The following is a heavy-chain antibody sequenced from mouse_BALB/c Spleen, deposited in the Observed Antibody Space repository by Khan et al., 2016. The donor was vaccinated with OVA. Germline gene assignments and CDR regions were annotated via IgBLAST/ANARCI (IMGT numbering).Heavy chain of an antibody. Sequence: VQLKQSGAELARPGASVKMSCKTSGYTFSSYTIHWIKLRPGQGLEWIGYINPNNGDTNYNQRFKDKATLTADKSSSTAYMQLSSLTSEESAVYYCANHGSSSAWLTYWGQGTLVTVSA. CDR2: INPNNGDT. D-gene: IGHD1-1*01. J-gene: IGHJ3*01. CDR3: ANHGSSSAWLTY. CDR1: GYTFSSYT. V-gene: IGHV1-4*01.